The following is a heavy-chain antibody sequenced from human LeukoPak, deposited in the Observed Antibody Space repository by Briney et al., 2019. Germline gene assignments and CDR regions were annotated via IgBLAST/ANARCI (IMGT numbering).Heavy chain of an antibody. CDR1: GFTFSSYS. D-gene: IGHD2-2*01. Sequence: PGGSLRLSCAASGFTFSSYSMNWVRQAPGKGLEWVSSISSSSSYIYYADSVKGRFTISRDNAKNSLYLQMNSLRAEDTAVYYCARPEVGYQLLHGTCTVWGQGTLVTVSS. V-gene: IGHV3-21*01. J-gene: IGHJ4*02. CDR2: ISSSSSYI. CDR3: ARPEVGYQLLHGTCTV.